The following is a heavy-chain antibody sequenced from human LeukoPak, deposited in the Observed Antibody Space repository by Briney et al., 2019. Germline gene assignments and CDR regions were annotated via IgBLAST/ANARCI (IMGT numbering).Heavy chain of an antibody. J-gene: IGHJ6*03. Sequence: SLKVSCKASGGTFSTYAINWVRQAPGQGLEWMGGIIPVFDKANYAQKFRDRVTITADDSTTTAYMELTSLTSDDTAIYYCARLGHCRETNCYSDFYYMDVWGKGTTVIVSS. D-gene: IGHD2-2*02. CDR2: IIPVFDKA. CDR3: ARLGHCRETNCYSDFYYMDV. V-gene: IGHV1-69*13. CDR1: GGTFSTYA.